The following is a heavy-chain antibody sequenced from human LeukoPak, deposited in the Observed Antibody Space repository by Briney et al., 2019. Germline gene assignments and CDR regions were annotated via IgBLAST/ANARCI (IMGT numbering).Heavy chain of an antibody. Sequence: PSETLSLTCVVSGFRISRTHFWGWIRQDPGKEMEWLGSVFHTGITYYNPSVRGRLTISVDTSNNQFSLNLYSATAADTAVYYCARIAAGNTMFDFWGRGTLVAVSS. J-gene: IGHJ4*02. CDR2: VFHTGIT. V-gene: IGHV4-38-2*01. CDR3: ARIAAGNTMFDF. CDR1: GFRISRTHF. D-gene: IGHD2-21*01.